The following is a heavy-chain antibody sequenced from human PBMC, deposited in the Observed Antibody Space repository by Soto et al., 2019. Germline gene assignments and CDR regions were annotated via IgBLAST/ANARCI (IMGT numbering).Heavy chain of an antibody. CDR1: GFPFSNAW. CDR3: TTYDLIWGNYRYRWAY. V-gene: IGHV3-15*01. Sequence: EVQLVESGGGLVKPGGSLRLSCAASGFPFSNAWMSWVRQAPGEGLEWVARIKSETDGGTTDYAAPVEGRFTISKDDSKNTLELHMTNLKTENTAVYYCTTYDLIWGNYRYRWAYWGQGALVTVSS. J-gene: IGHJ4*02. D-gene: IGHD3-16*02. CDR2: IKSETDGGTT.